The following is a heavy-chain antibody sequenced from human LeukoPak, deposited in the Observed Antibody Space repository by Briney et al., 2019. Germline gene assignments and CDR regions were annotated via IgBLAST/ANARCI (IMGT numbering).Heavy chain of an antibody. CDR2: FDPEDGET. V-gene: IGHV1-24*01. D-gene: IGHD3-22*01. J-gene: IGHJ4*02. CDR1: GYTLPELS. CDR3: ATRGYYDSSGYYYRNDY. Sequence: ASVKVSCKVSGYTLPELSMHWVRQAPGKGLEWMGGFDPEDGETIYAQKFQGRVTMTEDTSTDTAYMELSSLRSEDTAVYYCATRGYYDSSGYYYRNDYWGQGTLVTVSS.